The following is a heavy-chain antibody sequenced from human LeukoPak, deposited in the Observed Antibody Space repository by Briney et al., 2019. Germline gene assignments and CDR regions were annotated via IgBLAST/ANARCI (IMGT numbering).Heavy chain of an antibody. J-gene: IGHJ4*02. V-gene: IGHV4-31*11. CDR3: ARGGGYSDLFDY. D-gene: IGHD3-16*01. CDR1: GGSISSGGYY. Sequence: SGTLSLTCGVSGGSISSGGYYWSWIRQHPGKGLEWIGYIYYSGSTYYNPSLKSRVTISVDTSKNQFSLKLSSVTAADTAVYYCARGGGYSDLFDYWGQGTLVTVSS. CDR2: IYYSGST.